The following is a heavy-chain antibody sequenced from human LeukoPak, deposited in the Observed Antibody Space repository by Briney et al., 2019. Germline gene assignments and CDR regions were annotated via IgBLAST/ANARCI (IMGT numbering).Heavy chain of an antibody. CDR1: GYTFTGPY. Sequence: ASLKVSCKASGYTFTGPYIHWMRQAPGQGLEWMGWINPNSGNTGYAQKFQGRVTITRNTSISTAYMELSSLRSEDTAVYYCARRASIAARPGNWFDPWGQGTLVTVSS. J-gene: IGHJ5*02. CDR2: INPNSGNT. D-gene: IGHD6-6*01. V-gene: IGHV1-8*03. CDR3: ARRASIAARPGNWFDP.